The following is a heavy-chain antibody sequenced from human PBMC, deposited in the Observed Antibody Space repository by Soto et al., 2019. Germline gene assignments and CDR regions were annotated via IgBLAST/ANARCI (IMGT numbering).Heavy chain of an antibody. CDR1: GYTFTDYW. J-gene: IGHJ4*02. D-gene: IGHD6-19*01. V-gene: IGHV5-51*01. CDR3: ARLLEGGVVAGFY. Sequence: PGESLKISCKGSGYTFTDYWIGWVRQMPGKGLEWMGIIYTGDSDTRYSPSFQGQVTISADKSINTAYLQWSSLKASDTAIYYCARLLEGGVVAGFYWGQGTLVTVSS. CDR2: IYTGDSDT.